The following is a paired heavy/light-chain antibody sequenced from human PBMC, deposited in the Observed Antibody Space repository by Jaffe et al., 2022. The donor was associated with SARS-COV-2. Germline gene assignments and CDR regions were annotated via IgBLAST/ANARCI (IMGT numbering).Light chain of an antibody. J-gene: IGKJ5*01. Sequence: DIQLTQSPSSLSASVGDRVTITCRASQDLTRYLNWYQQIPGKAPRLLIYAASTLQSGVPSRFSGSASGTHFSLTISSLQPEDFAVYYCQQSFNAPVTFGQGTRLDIK. CDR1: QDLTRY. CDR3: QQSFNAPVT. V-gene: IGKV1-39*01. CDR2: AAS.
Heavy chain of an antibody. CDR1: GGSITSGPSS. CDR2: MFHRGSV. CDR3: ATLDVEASNGNYIEYFRY. V-gene: IGHV4-39*01. J-gene: IGHJ1*01. Sequence: QLHLEESGPALVRPSETLSLTCSVSGGSITSGPSSWGWVRQSPGTGLEYIGTMFHRGSVDYQSSLRGRVTISVDTSKNQFSLKLTSLTAADTAVYYCATLDVEASNGNYIEYFRYWGRGILVTVSS. D-gene: IGHD2-8*01.